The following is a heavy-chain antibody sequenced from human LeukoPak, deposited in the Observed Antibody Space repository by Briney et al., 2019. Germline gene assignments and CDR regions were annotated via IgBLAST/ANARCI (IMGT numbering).Heavy chain of an antibody. Sequence: PGGSLRLPCAASGFTFSDYYMSWIRQAPGKGLEWVSYISSSGSTIYYADSVKGRFTISRDNAKNSLYLQMNSLRAEDTAVYYCARDGYYYDSSGYYYTAFDIWGQGTMVTVSS. CDR2: ISSSGSTI. J-gene: IGHJ3*02. V-gene: IGHV3-11*04. CDR3: ARDGYYYDSSGYYYTAFDI. D-gene: IGHD3-22*01. CDR1: GFTFSDYY.